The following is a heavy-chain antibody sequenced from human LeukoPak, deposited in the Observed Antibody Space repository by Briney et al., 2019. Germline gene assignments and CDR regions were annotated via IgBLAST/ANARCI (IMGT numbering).Heavy chain of an antibody. CDR1: GGSFSGYY. CDR3: ARMATTYYYYYYGMDV. J-gene: IGHJ6*02. CDR2: INHSGST. D-gene: IGHD5-12*01. V-gene: IGHV4-34*01. Sequence: PSGTLSLTCAVYGGSFSGYYWSWIRQPPGKGLEWIGEINHSGSTNYNPSLKSRVTISVDTSKNQFSLKLSSVTAADTAVYYCARMATTYYYYYYGMDVWGQGTTVTVSS.